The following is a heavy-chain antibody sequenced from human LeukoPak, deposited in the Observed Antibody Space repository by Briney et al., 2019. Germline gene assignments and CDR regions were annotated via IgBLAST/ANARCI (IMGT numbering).Heavy chain of an antibody. CDR3: AGALPESYSYDSRGYSFQH. CDR1: GYTFTGYY. V-gene: IGHV1-2*06. CDR2: INPNSGGT. Sequence: ASVKVSCKASGYTFTGYYMHWVRQAPGQGLEWMGRINPNSGGTNYAQKFQGRVTMTRDTSISTAYMELSRLRSDDTAVYYCAGALPESYSYDSRGYSFQHWGQGTWVTVSS. D-gene: IGHD3-22*01. J-gene: IGHJ1*01.